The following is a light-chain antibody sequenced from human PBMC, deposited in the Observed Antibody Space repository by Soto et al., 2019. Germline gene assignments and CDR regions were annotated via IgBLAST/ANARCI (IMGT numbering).Light chain of an antibody. CDR3: QKANSFPLT. V-gene: IGKV1-12*01. J-gene: IGKJ4*01. CDR2: ATS. CDR1: QGISKW. Sequence: DIQITQSPSSVSASLGDRVTITCLASQGISKWLAWYQQKTGNAPKLLIYATSTLQSGVPSRFSGSGSGTDLNLTISRLQPEDFATYYCQKANSFPLTCGGGTKVDIK.